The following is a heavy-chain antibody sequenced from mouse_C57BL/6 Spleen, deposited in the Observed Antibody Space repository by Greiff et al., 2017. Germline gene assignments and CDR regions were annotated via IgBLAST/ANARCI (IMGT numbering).Heavy chain of an antibody. D-gene: IGHD4-1*02. V-gene: IGHV10-3*01. CDR1: GFTFNTYA. CDR3: VRQLATDIDY. J-gene: IGHJ2*02. CDR2: IRSKSSNYST. Sequence: EVKLMESGGGLVQPTGSLTLSCAASGFTFNTYAMHWVRQAPGKGLEWVARIRSKSSNYSTSSADSVKDRFTISSDDAKSILDLKSNNLKNEATAMYYRVRQLATDIDYWGQGTSLTVSS.